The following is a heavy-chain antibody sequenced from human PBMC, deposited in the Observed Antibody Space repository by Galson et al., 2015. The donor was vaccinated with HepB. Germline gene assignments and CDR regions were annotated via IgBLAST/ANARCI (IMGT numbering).Heavy chain of an antibody. CDR1: GFTFSSYG. CDR2: ISYDGSNK. CDR3: AKSQAELFGGYGNYLDY. J-gene: IGHJ4*02. Sequence: SLRLSCAASGFTFSSYGMHWVRQAPGKGLEWVAVISYDGSNKYYADSVKGRFTISRDNSKNTLYLQMNSLRAKDTAVYYCAKSQAELFGGYGNYLDYWGQGTLVTVSS. D-gene: IGHD5-18*01. V-gene: IGHV3-30*18.